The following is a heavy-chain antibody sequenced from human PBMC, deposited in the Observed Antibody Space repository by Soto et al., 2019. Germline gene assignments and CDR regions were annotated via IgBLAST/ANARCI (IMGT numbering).Heavy chain of an antibody. Sequence: SVKVCCEASGFTFTSSGVQWVRQARGQRLEWIGWIVVVSGNTNYAQKFQERVTITRDMSTSTAYMELSSLRSEDMAVYYCAAWGGGYYNHDAFDIWGQGTMVTVSS. CDR1: GFTFTSSG. CDR3: AAWGGGYYNHDAFDI. J-gene: IGHJ3*02. CDR2: IVVVSGNT. D-gene: IGHD3-22*01. V-gene: IGHV1-58*01.